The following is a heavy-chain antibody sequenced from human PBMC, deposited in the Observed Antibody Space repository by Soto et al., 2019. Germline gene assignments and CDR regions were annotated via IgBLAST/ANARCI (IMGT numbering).Heavy chain of an antibody. CDR2: IWNDGSNK. D-gene: IGHD5-18*01. CDR1: GFSFNIYG. V-gene: IGHV3-33*01. Sequence: GGSLRLSCAASGFSFNIYGMHWVRQAPGKGLEWVAVIWNDGSNKYYADSVKGRFTISRDNAKNTLNLQMNSLRAEDTAVYYCVRGNGNNYGHFAYWGQGTLVTVSS. J-gene: IGHJ4*02. CDR3: VRGNGNNYGHFAY.